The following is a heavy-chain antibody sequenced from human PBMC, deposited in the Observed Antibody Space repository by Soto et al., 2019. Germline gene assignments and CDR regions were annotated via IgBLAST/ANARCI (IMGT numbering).Heavy chain of an antibody. D-gene: IGHD2-2*01. CDR1: GGTFSSYA. Sequence: QVQLVQSGAEVKKPGSSVKVSCKASGGTFSSYAISWVRQAPGQGLEWMGGIIPIFGTANYAQKFQGRVTITADKSTSTAYMELGSLSSEDTAVYYCARGGVVVPASYYYYGMDVWGQGPTVTVSS. CDR2: IIPIFGTA. V-gene: IGHV1-69*06. J-gene: IGHJ6*02. CDR3: ARGGVVVPASYYYYGMDV.